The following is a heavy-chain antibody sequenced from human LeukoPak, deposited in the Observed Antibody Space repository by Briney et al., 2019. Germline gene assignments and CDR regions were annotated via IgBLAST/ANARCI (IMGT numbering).Heavy chain of an antibody. CDR1: GGTFSSYA. D-gene: IGHD2-15*01. CDR2: IIPIFGTA. J-gene: IGHJ4*02. V-gene: IGHV1-69*13. Sequence: ASVKVSCKASGGTFSSYAISWVRQAPGQGLEWMGGIIPIFGTANYARKFQGRVTITADESTSTAYMELSSLRSEDTAVYYCARDFCSGGSCYSYFDYWGQGTLVTVSS. CDR3: ARDFCSGGSCYSYFDY.